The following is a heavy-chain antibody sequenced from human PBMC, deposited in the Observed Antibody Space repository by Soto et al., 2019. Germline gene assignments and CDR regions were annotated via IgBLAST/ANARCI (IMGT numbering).Heavy chain of an antibody. J-gene: IGHJ4*02. CDR3: ARRDSGGFYRFFDS. CDR1: GGSLSTNP. V-gene: IGHV1-69*06. Sequence: GASVKVSCKASGGSLSTNPISWVRQAPGQGLEWMGGTGSGTGPGNHAQKFQGRLTVTVDKSTSTVYMELTNLSSEDTAVYYCARRDSGGFYRFFDSWGQGTLVTVSS. CDR2: TGSGTGPG. D-gene: IGHD2-15*01.